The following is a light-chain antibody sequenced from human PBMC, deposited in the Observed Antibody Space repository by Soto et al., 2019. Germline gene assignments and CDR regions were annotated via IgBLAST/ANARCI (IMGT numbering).Light chain of an antibody. J-gene: IGKJ4*01. V-gene: IGKV3-15*01. CDR2: GAY. CDR3: QQYNSWPPLT. CDR1: QNVNSN. Sequence: EIVMTQSPANVSVSPGERATLSCRASQNVNSNLAWYQQKPGQPPRLLIYGAYTRATGVPARFSGSGSGTEFTLTINSLQSEDFAVYYCQQYNSWPPLTFGGGTKVEIK.